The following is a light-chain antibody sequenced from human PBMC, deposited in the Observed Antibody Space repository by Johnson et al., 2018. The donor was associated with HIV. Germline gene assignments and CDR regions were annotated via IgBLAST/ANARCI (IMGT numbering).Light chain of an antibody. Sequence: QSVLTQPPSVSAAAGQKVTISCSGSSYNIGNNYVAWYQQVPGTAPKLLIYDNNRRPSGVPDRFSGSKSGTSATLGITGLQTGDEADYFCGTWDNSLRTAFFGLGTKGTVL. CDR2: DNN. J-gene: IGLJ1*01. V-gene: IGLV1-51*01. CDR3: GTWDNSLRTAF. CDR1: SYNIGNNY.